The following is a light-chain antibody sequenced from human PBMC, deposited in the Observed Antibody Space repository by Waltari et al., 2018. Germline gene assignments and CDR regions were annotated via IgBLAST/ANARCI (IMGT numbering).Light chain of an antibody. CDR3: CSYAGSGTYV. CDR2: EVI. Sequence: QPALTRPASVPGTPGRSTTISCPGTNSDVGNDNLVPWYQHHPGEAPKLMICEVIKRPSGVSNRFSGSKSGNTASLTISGLQAEDEADYYCCSYAGSGTYVFGTGTKVTVL. CDR1: NSDVGNDNL. J-gene: IGLJ1*01. V-gene: IGLV2-23*02.